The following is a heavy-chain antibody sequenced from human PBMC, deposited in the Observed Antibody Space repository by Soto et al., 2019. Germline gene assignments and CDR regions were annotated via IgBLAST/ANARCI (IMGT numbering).Heavy chain of an antibody. Sequence: QVQLVESGGGVVQPGKSLRLSCAASGFTFSGHAMHWVRQAPGKGLEWVALTSYDGKNKYYADSLKGPFTISRDNSNNTLHLKINSLRHEDAAVYYCVRAPGYRYSKGVDYWGQGTLVTVSS. CDR1: GFTFSGHA. D-gene: IGHD5-18*01. V-gene: IGHV3-30*04. CDR3: VRAPGYRYSKGVDY. CDR2: TSYDGKNK. J-gene: IGHJ4*02.